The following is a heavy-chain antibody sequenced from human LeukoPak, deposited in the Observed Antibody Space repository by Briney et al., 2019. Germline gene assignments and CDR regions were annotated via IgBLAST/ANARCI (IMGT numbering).Heavy chain of an antibody. CDR2: LYYSGST. J-gene: IGHJ4*02. V-gene: IGHV4-39*07. Sequence: SETLSLTCTVSGGSISSSSYYWGWIRQPPGKGLEWIGSLYYSGSTYYNPSLKSRVTISVDTSKSQFSLKLSSVTAADTAVYYCARVWWELLAYYFNYWGQGTLVTVSS. D-gene: IGHD1-26*01. CDR3: ARVWWELLAYYFNY. CDR1: GGSISSSSYY.